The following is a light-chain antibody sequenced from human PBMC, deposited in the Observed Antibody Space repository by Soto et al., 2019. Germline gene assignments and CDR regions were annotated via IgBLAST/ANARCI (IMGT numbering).Light chain of an antibody. V-gene: IGKV3-20*01. J-gene: IGKJ3*01. CDR2: GAS. CDR3: QQYCSSPLFT. Sequence: EIVLPQSPGTLSLSPGERATLSCRASQSVTNNYLAWYQQKPGQAPRLLIYGASNRASGISDRFGGSGSGTDFTLTISGLEPEDFAVYDCQQYCSSPLFTFGPGTKVDLK. CDR1: QSVTNNY.